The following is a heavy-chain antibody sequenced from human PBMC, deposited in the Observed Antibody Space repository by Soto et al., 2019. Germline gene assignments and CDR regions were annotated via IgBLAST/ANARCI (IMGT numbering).Heavy chain of an antibody. V-gene: IGHV1-3*01. CDR1: GHTFTSYS. CDR2: MNAGNGNT. CDR3: ELSSLRSEDTAVYYCATSTIAARPYYYYYGMDV. J-gene: IGHJ6*02. D-gene: IGHD6-6*01. Sequence: ASVKVSCKASGHTFTSYSIHWVRQAPGQRLEWMGWMNAGNGNTKYSQKFQGRVIITRDTSASAAFLELSSLRDTSATTAYMELSSLRSEDTAVYYCATSTIAARPYYYYYGMDVWRQGTTVTVSS.